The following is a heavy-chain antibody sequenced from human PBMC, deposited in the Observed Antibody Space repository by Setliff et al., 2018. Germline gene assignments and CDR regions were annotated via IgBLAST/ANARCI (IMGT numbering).Heavy chain of an antibody. J-gene: IGHJ6*03. CDR2: IYIGGSA. V-gene: IGHV4-4*07. Sequence: SETLSLTCAVSGYSISSSYYWSWIRQPAGKGLEWIGHIYIGGSANYNPSLKSRVTMSIDTSKNQFSLKLNSVTAADMAVYYCAREQWLDPPGYYYMDVWAKGTTVTSP. D-gene: IGHD6-19*01. CDR3: AREQWLDPPGYYYMDV. CDR1: GYSISSSYY.